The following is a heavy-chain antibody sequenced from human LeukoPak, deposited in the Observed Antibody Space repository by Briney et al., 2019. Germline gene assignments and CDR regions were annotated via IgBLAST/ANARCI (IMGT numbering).Heavy chain of an antibody. Sequence: HPGGSLRLSCAASGFTFSSYAMSWVRQAPGKGLEWVSAISGSGGSTYYADSVKGRFTISRDNSKNTLYLQMNSLRAEDTAVYYCARGSVEMWFGESYYFDYWGQGTLVTVSS. CDR2: ISGSGGST. J-gene: IGHJ4*02. CDR1: GFTFSSYA. V-gene: IGHV3-23*01. D-gene: IGHD3-10*01. CDR3: ARGSVEMWFGESYYFDY.